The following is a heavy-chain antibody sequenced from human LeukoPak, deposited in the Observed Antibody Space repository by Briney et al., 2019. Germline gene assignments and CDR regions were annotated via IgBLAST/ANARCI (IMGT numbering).Heavy chain of an antibody. J-gene: IGHJ4*02. CDR3: ASHDSSGYYYMVY. Sequence: GRSLRLSCAASGFTFSSYAMHWVRQAPGKGLEWVAVISYDGSNKYYADSVKGRFTISRDNSKNTLYLQMNSLRAEDTAVYYCASHDSSGYYYMVYWGQGTLVTVSS. V-gene: IGHV3-30-3*01. D-gene: IGHD3-22*01. CDR2: ISYDGSNK. CDR1: GFTFSSYA.